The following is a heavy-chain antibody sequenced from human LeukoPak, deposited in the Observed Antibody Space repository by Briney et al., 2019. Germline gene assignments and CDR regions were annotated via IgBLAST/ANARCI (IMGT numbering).Heavy chain of an antibody. CDR1: GGSISSSSYY. CDR2: IYYSGST. V-gene: IGHV4-39*01. J-gene: IGHJ4*02. D-gene: IGHD4-11*01. CDR3: ARALYSNYALDY. Sequence: TSETLSLTCTVSGGSISSSSYYWGWIRQPPGKGLEWIGSIYYSGSTYYNPSLKSRVTISVDTSKNQFSLKLSSVTAADTAVYYCARALYSNYALDYWGQGTLVTVSS.